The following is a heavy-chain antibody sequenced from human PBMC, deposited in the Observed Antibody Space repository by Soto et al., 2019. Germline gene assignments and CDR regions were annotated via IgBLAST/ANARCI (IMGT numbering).Heavy chain of an antibody. V-gene: IGHV1-24*01. CDR1: GYTLTELS. D-gene: IGHD3-10*01. Sequence: ASVKVSCKVSGYTLTELSMHWVRQAPGKGLEWMGGFDPEDGETIYARKFQGRVTMTEDTSTDTAYMELSSLRSEDTAVYYCATGLLYGSGSYYNAVSDYWGQGTLVTVSS. CDR3: ATGLLYGSGSYYNAVSDY. CDR2: FDPEDGET. J-gene: IGHJ4*02.